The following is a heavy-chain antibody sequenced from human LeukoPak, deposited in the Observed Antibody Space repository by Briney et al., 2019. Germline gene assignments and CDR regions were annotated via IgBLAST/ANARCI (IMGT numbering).Heavy chain of an antibody. V-gene: IGHV3-7*01. Sequence: PGGSLRLSCAASGFIFSSYWMSWVRQAPGKGLEWVANIKQDGSEKYYGDSVKGRFTISRDNAKNSLYLQMNSLRAEDTAVYYCAELGITMIGGVWGKGTTVTISS. CDR3: AELGITMIGGV. J-gene: IGHJ6*04. CDR1: GFIFSSYW. D-gene: IGHD3-10*02. CDR2: IKQDGSEK.